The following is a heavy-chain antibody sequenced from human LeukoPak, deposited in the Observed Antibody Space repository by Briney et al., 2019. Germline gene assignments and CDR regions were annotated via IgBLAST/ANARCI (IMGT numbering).Heavy chain of an antibody. V-gene: IGHV4-39*01. D-gene: IGHD6-6*01. CDR1: GGSISSGSYY. CDR3: ARAMSIAARLRTIFDY. Sequence: SETLSLTCTVSGGSISSGSYYWGWIRQPPGKGLEWIGSIYYSGSTYYNPSLKSRVTISVDTSKNQFSLKLSSVTAADTAVYYCARAMSIAARLRTIFDYWGQGTLVTVSS. CDR2: IYYSGST. J-gene: IGHJ4*02.